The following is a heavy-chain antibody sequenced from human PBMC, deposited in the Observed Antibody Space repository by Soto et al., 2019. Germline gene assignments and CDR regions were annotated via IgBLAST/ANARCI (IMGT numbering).Heavy chain of an antibody. CDR1: GFTFDDYA. Sequence: EVQLVESGGGLVQPGRSLRLSCAASGFTFDDYAMHWVRQAPGKGLEWVSGISWNSGSIGYADSVKGRFTISRDNAKNSLYLQMISLRAEDTALYYCANDKNIVVVIATHAFDIWGQGTMVTVSS. CDR3: ANDKNIVVVIATHAFDI. J-gene: IGHJ3*02. D-gene: IGHD2-21*01. V-gene: IGHV3-9*01. CDR2: ISWNSGSI.